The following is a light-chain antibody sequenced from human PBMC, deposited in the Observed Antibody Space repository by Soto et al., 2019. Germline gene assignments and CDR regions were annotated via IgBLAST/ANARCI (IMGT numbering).Light chain of an antibody. V-gene: IGKV1-5*01. CDR3: QQSHNTLWT. CDR2: DAS. CDR1: QSISRW. Sequence: GDGVTITCRASQSISRWLAWYQQQPGKAPKFLIYDASSLERGVPSRFSGSGSGTDFTLTISSLQPQDFASYYCQQSHNTLWTFGQGTKVDI. J-gene: IGKJ1*01.